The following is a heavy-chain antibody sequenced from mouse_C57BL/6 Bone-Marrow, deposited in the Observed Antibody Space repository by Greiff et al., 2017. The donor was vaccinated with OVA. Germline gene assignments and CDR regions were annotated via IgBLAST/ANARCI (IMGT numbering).Heavy chain of an antibody. Sequence: VQLQQSGAELVRPGTSVKMSCKASGYTFTNYWIGWAKQRPGHGLEWIGDIYPGGGYTNYNEKFKGKATLNADKSSSTAYMQFSSLTSEDSAIYYCARYDYYGSSYGWYFDVWGTGTTVTVSS. CDR1: GYTFTNYW. D-gene: IGHD1-1*01. V-gene: IGHV1-63*01. J-gene: IGHJ1*03. CDR3: ARYDYYGSSYGWYFDV. CDR2: IYPGGGYT.